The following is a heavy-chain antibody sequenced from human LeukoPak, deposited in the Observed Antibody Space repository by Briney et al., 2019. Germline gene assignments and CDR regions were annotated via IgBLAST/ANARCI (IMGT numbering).Heavy chain of an antibody. J-gene: IGHJ4*02. CDR1: GYTFTGYY. CDR2: INPNSGGT. D-gene: IGHD2-2*01. Sequence: ASVKASCKASGYTFTGYYMHWVRQAPGQGLEWMGRINPNSGGTNYAQKFQGRVTMTRDTSISTAYMELSRLRSDDTAVYYCAREGGDGDVVVPAARDWGQGTLVTVSS. V-gene: IGHV1-2*06. CDR3: AREGGDGDVVVPAARD.